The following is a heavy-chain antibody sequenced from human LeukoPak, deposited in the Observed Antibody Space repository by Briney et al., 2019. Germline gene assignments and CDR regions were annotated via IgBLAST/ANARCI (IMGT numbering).Heavy chain of an antibody. D-gene: IGHD3-10*01. CDR3: ARDGSGSYYKAWFDP. J-gene: IGHJ5*02. CDR2: ISGSGGST. V-gene: IGHV3-23*01. CDR1: GFTFSSYA. Sequence: GGSLRLSCAASGFTFSSYAMSWVRQAPGKGLEWVSAISGSGGSTYYADSVKGRFTISRDNAKNSLYLQMNSLRAEDTAVYYCARDGSGSYYKAWFDPWGQGTLVTVSS.